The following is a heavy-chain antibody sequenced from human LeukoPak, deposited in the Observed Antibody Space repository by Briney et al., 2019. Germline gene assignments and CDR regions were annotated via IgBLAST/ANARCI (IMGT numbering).Heavy chain of an antibody. V-gene: IGHV3-30*18. D-gene: IGHD3-10*01. CDR3: AKDISGGSGSYRYYYYGMDV. CDR1: GFTFSSYG. J-gene: IGHJ6*02. CDR2: ISYDGSNK. Sequence: PGRSLRLSCAASGFTFSSYGMHWVRQAPGKGLEWVAVISYDGSNKYYADSVKGRFTISRDNSKNTLYPQMNSLRAEDTAVYYCAKDISGGSGSYRYYYYGMDVWGQGTTVTVSS.